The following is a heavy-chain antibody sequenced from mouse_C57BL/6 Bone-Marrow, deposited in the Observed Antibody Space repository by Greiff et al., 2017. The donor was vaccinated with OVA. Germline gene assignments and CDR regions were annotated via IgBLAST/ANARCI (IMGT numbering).Heavy chain of an antibody. V-gene: IGHV1-53*01. CDR3: ARPLSTVVAYYYAMDY. CDR1: GYTFTSYW. D-gene: IGHD1-1*01. Sequence: QVQLQQPGTELVKPGASVKLSCKASGYTFTSYWMHWVKQRPGQGLEWIGNINPSNGGTNYNEKFKSKATLTVDKSSSTAYMQLSSLTSEDSAVYYCARPLSTVVAYYYAMDYWGQGTSVTVSS. J-gene: IGHJ4*01. CDR2: INPSNGGT.